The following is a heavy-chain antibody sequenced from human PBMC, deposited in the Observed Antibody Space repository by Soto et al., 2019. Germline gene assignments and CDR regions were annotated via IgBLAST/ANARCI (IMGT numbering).Heavy chain of an antibody. CDR1: GFTFSSYA. Sequence: QVQLVESGGGVVQPGRSLRLSCAASGFTFSSYAMHWVRQAPGKGLEWVAVISYDGSNKYYADSVKGRFTISRDNSKNTLYLQMNSLSAEDTAVYYYTRDLRVDTAMVMVGAFDIWGHGTMVTVSS. V-gene: IGHV3-30-3*01. J-gene: IGHJ3*02. D-gene: IGHD5-18*01. CDR2: ISYDGSNK. CDR3: TRDLRVDTAMVMVGAFDI.